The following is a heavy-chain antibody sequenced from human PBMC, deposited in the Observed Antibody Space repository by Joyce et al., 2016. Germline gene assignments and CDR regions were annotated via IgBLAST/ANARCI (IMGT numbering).Heavy chain of an antibody. CDR2: MDQEGPEK. D-gene: IGHD3-10*01. V-gene: IGHV3-7*05. Sequence: QLEESGGGLVQPGGSLRLSCVASEFTFSDYWMSWVRQSPGRGLKWVAHMDQEGPEKYYGDSVKGRFTIARDNAKKSLFLQMNSLRGDDTAVYYCARVSLAGAFDVWGHGTVVIVSS. CDR3: ARVSLAGAFDV. CDR1: EFTFSDYW. J-gene: IGHJ3*01.